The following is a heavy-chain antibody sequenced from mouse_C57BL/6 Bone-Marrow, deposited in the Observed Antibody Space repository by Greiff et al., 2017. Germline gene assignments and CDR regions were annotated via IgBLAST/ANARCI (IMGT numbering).Heavy chain of an antibody. V-gene: IGHV1-69*01. CDR1: GYTFTSYW. CDR3: ARSYPFAD. Sequence: QVQLQQPGAELVMPGASVKLSCKASGYTFTSYWMHWVKQRPGQGLEWIGEIDPSDSYTNYNQKCKGKSTLTVDKSSSTAYMQLSSLTSEDSAVYYCARSYPFADWGQGTLVTVSA. J-gene: IGHJ3*01. CDR2: IDPSDSYT.